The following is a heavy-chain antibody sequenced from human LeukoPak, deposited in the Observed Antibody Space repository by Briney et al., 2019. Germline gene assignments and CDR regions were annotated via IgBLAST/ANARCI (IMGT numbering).Heavy chain of an antibody. Sequence: GGSLRLSCAASGLTFSSYAMSWVRQAPGKGVEWVAIIWFDGSAKYYGDSVKGRFTISRDNSKNTLYLQMNRLRVEDTAVYYCARDLNREDFDYWGQGTLVAVSS. CDR2: IWFDGSAK. CDR1: GLTFSSYA. CDR3: ARDLNREDFDY. D-gene: IGHD1-14*01. V-gene: IGHV3-33*08. J-gene: IGHJ4*02.